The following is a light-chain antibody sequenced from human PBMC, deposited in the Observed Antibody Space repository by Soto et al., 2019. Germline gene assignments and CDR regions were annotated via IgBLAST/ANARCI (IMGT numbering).Light chain of an antibody. V-gene: IGLV2-8*01. Sequence: QSVLTQSPSASGSPGQSVTISCTGTSSDIGGYNSVSWYQQHPGKAPKVMIYDVSKRPSGVPDRFSGSKSGNTASLTVSALQAEDEADYYCRSYPDRKNLVLGNGTKVTVL. J-gene: IGLJ1*01. CDR3: RSYPDRKNLV. CDR2: DVS. CDR1: SSDIGGYNS.